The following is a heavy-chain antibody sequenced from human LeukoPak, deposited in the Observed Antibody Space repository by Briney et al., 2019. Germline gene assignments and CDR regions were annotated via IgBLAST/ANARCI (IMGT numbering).Heavy chain of an antibody. CDR3: ARRAGAYSHPYDY. D-gene: IGHD4/OR15-4a*01. J-gene: IGHJ4*02. Sequence: PGGSLRLSCAASGFTFSSHGMNWVRQAPGKGLEWVSYISTSSSYIHYADSVNGRFTISRDNAKKSLFLQMNSLRAEDTAVYYCARRAGAYSHPYDYWGQGTLVTVSS. V-gene: IGHV3-21*04. CDR2: ISTSSSYI. CDR1: GFTFSSHG.